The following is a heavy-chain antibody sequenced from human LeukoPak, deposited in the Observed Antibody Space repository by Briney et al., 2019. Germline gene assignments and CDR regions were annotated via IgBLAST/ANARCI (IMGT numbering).Heavy chain of an antibody. D-gene: IGHD3-3*01. J-gene: IGHJ5*02. CDR1: GFTFSSYA. CDR3: AKDPINYDYTPNWFDP. V-gene: IGHV3-23*01. CDR2: ISGGGGDT. Sequence: PGGSLRLSCAASGFTFSSYAMSWVRQAPGKGLEWVSAISGGGGDTHYADSLKGRFTISRDNSKNTLYLQMNSLRAEDTAVYYCAKDPINYDYTPNWFDPWGQGTLVTVSS.